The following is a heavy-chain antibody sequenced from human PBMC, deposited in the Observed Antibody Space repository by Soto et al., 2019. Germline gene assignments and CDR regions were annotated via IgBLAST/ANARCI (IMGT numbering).Heavy chain of an antibody. J-gene: IGHJ1*01. CDR3: ARALRYHDAIGYPGYFQP. V-gene: IGHV1-46*01. Sequence: QVQLVQSGAEVKKPGASVKVSCKASGYIFTSYYIHWVRQAPGQGLEWMALINPSGGTTNYAQKFQGXVXXXRXXSTSTVYMELSSLRSEDTAVYYCARALRYHDAIGYPGYFQPWGQGTLVTVSS. D-gene: IGHD3-22*01. CDR2: INPSGGTT. CDR1: GYIFTSYY.